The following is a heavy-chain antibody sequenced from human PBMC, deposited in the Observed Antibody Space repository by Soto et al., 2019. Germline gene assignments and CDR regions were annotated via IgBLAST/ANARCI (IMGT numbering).Heavy chain of an antibody. CDR1: GYTFTSYY. D-gene: IGHD6-6*01. Sequence: ASVKVSCKAAGYTFTSYYMHWVRQAPGQGLEWMGIINPSGGSTSYAQKFQGRVTMTRDTSTSTVYMELSSLRSEDTAVYYCAREGGIAARGAYYYYGMDVWGQGTTVTVSS. CDR2: INPSGGST. J-gene: IGHJ6*02. CDR3: AREGGIAARGAYYYYGMDV. V-gene: IGHV1-46*01.